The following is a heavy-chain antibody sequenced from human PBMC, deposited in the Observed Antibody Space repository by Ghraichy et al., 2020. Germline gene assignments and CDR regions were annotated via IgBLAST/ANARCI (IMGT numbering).Heavy chain of an antibody. Sequence: ASVKVSCKASGYTFTGYYMHWVRQAPGQGLEWMGWINPNSGGTNYAQKFQGRVTMTRDTSISTAYMELSRLRSDDTAVYYCAREYSYGYYYYAMDVWGQGTTVTVSS. CDR3: AREYSYGYYYYAMDV. CDR2: INPNSGGT. V-gene: IGHV1-2*02. CDR1: GYTFTGYY. D-gene: IGHD5-18*01. J-gene: IGHJ6*02.